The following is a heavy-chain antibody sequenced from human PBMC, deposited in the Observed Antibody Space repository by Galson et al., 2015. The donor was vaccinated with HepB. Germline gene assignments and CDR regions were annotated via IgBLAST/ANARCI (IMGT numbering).Heavy chain of an antibody. CDR1: GGSISSSNW. D-gene: IGHD6-19*01. V-gene: IGHV4-4*02. Sequence: ETLSLTCAVSGGSISSSNWWSWVRQPPGKGLEGIGEIYLSGSTNYNPSLKSRVTISVAKSKNQFSLKLSSVTAADPAVYYCARLIAVAGTFWFDPWGQGTLVTVSS. CDR2: IYLSGST. J-gene: IGHJ5*02. CDR3: ARLIAVAGTFWFDP.